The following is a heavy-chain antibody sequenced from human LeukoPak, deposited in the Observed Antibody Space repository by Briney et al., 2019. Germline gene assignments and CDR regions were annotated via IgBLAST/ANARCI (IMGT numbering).Heavy chain of an antibody. Sequence: PGGSLRLSCAASGFTFSIYWMSWVRQAPGEGLEWVANIKQDGSEKYYVDSVKGRFTISRDNAKNSLYLQMNSLRAEDTAVYYCARELWYYDSSGYYYWGQGTLVTVSS. CDR3: ARELWYYDSSGYYY. CDR2: IKQDGSEK. V-gene: IGHV3-7*03. D-gene: IGHD3-22*01. CDR1: GFTFSIYW. J-gene: IGHJ4*02.